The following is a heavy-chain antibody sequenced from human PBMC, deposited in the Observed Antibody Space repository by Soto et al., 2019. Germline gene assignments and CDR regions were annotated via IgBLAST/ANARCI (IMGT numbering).Heavy chain of an antibody. V-gene: IGHV3-23*01. J-gene: IGHJ5*01. Sequence: GGSLRISCAASEFTLKNYVMSWVRQAPGKGLEWVSAITFNGVTTYYKDSVKGRFAISRDNSKATLYLQMNSLRAEDTAVYYCAKKDPWFDSWGQGTLVTVSS. CDR1: EFTLKNYV. CDR2: ITFNGVTT. CDR3: AKKDPWFDS.